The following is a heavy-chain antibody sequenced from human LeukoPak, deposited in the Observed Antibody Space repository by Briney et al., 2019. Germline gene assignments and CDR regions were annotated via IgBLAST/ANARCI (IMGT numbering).Heavy chain of an antibody. CDR1: GFTLSSYA. CDR2: ISVSGNT. J-gene: IGHJ4*02. Sequence: SGGSLRLSCAASGFTLSSYAMSWVRQGPGKGLEWVSAISVSGNTYHADSVKGRFTISRDSSKNTLYLQMNSLRAEDTAVYYCARDSGFSGTQRGEYWGQGTLVTVSS. V-gene: IGHV3-23*01. D-gene: IGHD5-24*01. CDR3: ARDSGFSGTQRGEY.